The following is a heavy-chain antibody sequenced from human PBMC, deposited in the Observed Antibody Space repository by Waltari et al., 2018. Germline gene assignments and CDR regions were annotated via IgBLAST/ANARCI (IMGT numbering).Heavy chain of an antibody. CDR1: GFTFSSYA. CDR2: IYSGGSST. Sequence: VQLLESGGGLVQPGGSLRLSCAASGFTFSSYAMSGVRQAPGKGLEWVSVIYSGGSSTYYADSVKGRFTISRDNSKNTLYLQMNSLRAEDTAVYYCAKEWMYYFDYWGQGTLVTVSS. J-gene: IGHJ4*02. V-gene: IGHV3-23*03. CDR3: AKEWMYYFDY. D-gene: IGHD2-2*03.